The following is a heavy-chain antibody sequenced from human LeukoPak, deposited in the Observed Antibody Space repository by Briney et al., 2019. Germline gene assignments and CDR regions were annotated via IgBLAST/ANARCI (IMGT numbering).Heavy chain of an antibody. CDR1: GGSISSYY. J-gene: IGHJ5*02. CDR2: IYYSGST. D-gene: IGHD6-13*01. CDR3: ARVVDEQQLQTGWFDP. V-gene: IGHV4-59*08. Sequence: PSETLSLTCTVSGGSISSYYWSWIRQPPGKGLEWIGYIYYSGSTNYNPSLKSRVTISVDTSKNQLSLKLISVTAADTAVYYCARVVDEQQLQTGWFDPWGQGTLVTVSS.